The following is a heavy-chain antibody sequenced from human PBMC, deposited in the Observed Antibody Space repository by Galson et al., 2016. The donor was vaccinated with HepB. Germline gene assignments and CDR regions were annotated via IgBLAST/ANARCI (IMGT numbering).Heavy chain of an antibody. D-gene: IGHD3-22*01. Sequence: SETLSLTCTVSGGSVSSGTYYWNWIRQPPGKGLEWIGYVSDSGSTVYGPSLQSRVTISVDTSKNQFSLKLTSVTAADTAMYYCARVPYSSDSSAYLSSDSWGQGALVTVSS. J-gene: IGHJ4*02. CDR1: GGSVSSGTYY. CDR3: ARVPYSSDSSAYLSSDS. CDR2: VSDSGST. V-gene: IGHV4-61*01.